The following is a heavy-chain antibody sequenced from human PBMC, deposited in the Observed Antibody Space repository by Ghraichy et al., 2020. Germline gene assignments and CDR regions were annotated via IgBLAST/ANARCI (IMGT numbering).Heavy chain of an antibody. CDR3: ARAASSGADQRVAFDL. Sequence: GSLRLSCAASGFIFNSYSMNWVRQAPGKGLEWVSSISSSSFIYYADSVEGRFTISRDNAKNSLYLQMNSLIAEDTAVYYCARAASSGADQRVAFDLWGQGTMVTVSS. J-gene: IGHJ3*01. CDR2: ISSSSFI. CDR1: GFIFNSYS. V-gene: IGHV3-21*01. D-gene: IGHD6-19*01.